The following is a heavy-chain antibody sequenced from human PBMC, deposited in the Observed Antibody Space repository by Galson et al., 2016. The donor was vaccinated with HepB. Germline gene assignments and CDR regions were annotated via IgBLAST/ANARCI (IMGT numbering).Heavy chain of an antibody. J-gene: IGHJ3*02. CDR2: IQSSGYT. D-gene: IGHD3-22*01. CDR1: GGSISNYY. Sequence: SETLSLTCTVSGGSISNYYWNWIRQPPGKGLEWIAYIQSSGYTNYNPSLKSRVTVSEDTSKNQFSLKLSSVTDADTALYYCARALDYDRGYSDAFDTWGQGTQVTVSS. V-gene: IGHV4-59*01. CDR3: ARALDYDRGYSDAFDT.